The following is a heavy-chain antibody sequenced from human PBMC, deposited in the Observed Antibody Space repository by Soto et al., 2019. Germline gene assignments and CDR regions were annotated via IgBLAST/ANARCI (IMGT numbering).Heavy chain of an antibody. D-gene: IGHD5-12*01. Sequence: QVQLVQSGAEVKKPGSSVKVSSKASGGTFSSYTISWVRQAPGQGLEWMGRIIPILGIANYAQKFQGRVTITADKSTSTAYMELSSLRSEDTAVYYCARAFGGYDYDYWGQGTLVTVSS. CDR3: ARAFGGYDYDY. CDR1: GGTFSSYT. J-gene: IGHJ4*02. V-gene: IGHV1-69*02. CDR2: IIPILGIA.